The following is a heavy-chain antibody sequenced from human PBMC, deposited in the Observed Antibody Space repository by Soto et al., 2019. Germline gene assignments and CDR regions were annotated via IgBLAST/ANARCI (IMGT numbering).Heavy chain of an antibody. D-gene: IGHD4-17*01. V-gene: IGHV4-34*01. J-gene: IGHJ4*02. CDR3: ARGPGEQYGDYVDY. CDR2: INHSGST. CDR1: GGSFSGYY. Sequence: QVQLQQWGAGLLKPSETLSLTCAVYGGSFSGYYWSWIRQPPGKGLEWIGEINHSGSTNYNPSLKSRVTISVDTSKNQFSLKLSSVTAADTAVYYCARGPGEQYGDYVDYWGEGTLVTVSS.